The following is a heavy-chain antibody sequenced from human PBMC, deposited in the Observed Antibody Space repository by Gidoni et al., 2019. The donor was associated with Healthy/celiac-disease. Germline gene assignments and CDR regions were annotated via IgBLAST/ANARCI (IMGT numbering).Heavy chain of an antibody. V-gene: IGHV3-23*01. CDR2: ISGSGGST. J-gene: IGHJ4*02. Sequence: EVQLLESGGGLVQPGGSLRPSCAASGFPFSSDAMSWVRQAPGKGLEWVSAISGSGGSTYYADSVKGRFTISRDNSKNTLYLQMNSLRAEDTAVYYCANLAMETVAANFDYWGQGTLVTVSS. CDR3: ANLAMETVAANFDY. CDR1: GFPFSSDA. D-gene: IGHD5-18*01.